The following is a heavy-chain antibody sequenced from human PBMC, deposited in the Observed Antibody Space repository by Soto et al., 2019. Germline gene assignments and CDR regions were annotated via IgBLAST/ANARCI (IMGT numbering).Heavy chain of an antibody. D-gene: IGHD6-19*01. Sequence: GGSLRLSCAASGFTFSSYSMSWVRQAPGKGLEWVSGISGGGGSTYYADSVKGRFTISRDTSKNTLYLQMNSLRAEDTAVYYCTKAVAAVDYWGQGTLVTVSS. V-gene: IGHV3-23*01. J-gene: IGHJ4*02. CDR2: ISGGGGST. CDR3: TKAVAAVDY. CDR1: GFTFSSYS.